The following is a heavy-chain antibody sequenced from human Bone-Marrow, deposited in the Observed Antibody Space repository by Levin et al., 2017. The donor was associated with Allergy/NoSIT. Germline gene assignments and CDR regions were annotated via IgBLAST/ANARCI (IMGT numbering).Heavy chain of an antibody. Sequence: ASVKVSCKASGYTFTGYYMHWVRQAPGQGLEWMGRINPNSGGTNYAQKFQGRVTMTRDTSISTAYMELSRLRSDDTAVYYCARLKYYDFWSGYTTRASFDYWGQGTLVTVSS. CDR1: GYTFTGYY. D-gene: IGHD3-3*01. J-gene: IGHJ4*02. CDR3: ARLKYYDFWSGYTTRASFDY. CDR2: INPNSGGT. V-gene: IGHV1-2*06.